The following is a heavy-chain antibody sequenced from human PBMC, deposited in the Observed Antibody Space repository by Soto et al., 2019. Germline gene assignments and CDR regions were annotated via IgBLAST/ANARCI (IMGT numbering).Heavy chain of an antibody. Sequence: SETLSLTCTVSGGSISSYYWSWIRQPPGKGLEWIGYIYYSGSTNYNPSLKSRVTISVDTSKNQFSLKLSSVTAADTAVYYCARHLLSYRHRLTHFDYPGPAPLVTVSS. D-gene: IGHD2-2*02. V-gene: IGHV4-59*01. CDR2: IYYSGST. CDR1: GGSISSYY. J-gene: IGHJ4*02. CDR3: ARHLLSYRHRLTHFDY.